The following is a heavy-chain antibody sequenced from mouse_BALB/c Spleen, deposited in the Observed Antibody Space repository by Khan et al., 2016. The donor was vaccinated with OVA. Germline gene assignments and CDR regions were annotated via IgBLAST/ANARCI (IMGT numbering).Heavy chain of an antibody. CDR2: IWSDGIT. J-gene: IGHJ4*01. V-gene: IGHV2-6*02. Sequence: QVQLKESGPGLVAPSQSLSITCTVSGFSLTTYGVHWVRQPPGKGLEWLVVIWSDGITTYNSALQSRLSISKDNSKRQVFLTMNSLQPDDTAMYYCARGGFYAMDYWGQGTSVTVSS. CDR1: GFSLTTYG. CDR3: ARGGFYAMDY.